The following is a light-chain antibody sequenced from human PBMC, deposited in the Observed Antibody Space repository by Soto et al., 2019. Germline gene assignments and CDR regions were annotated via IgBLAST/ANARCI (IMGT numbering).Light chain of an antibody. J-gene: IGLJ7*01. CDR3: QSYDSSLSGSV. Sequence: QSVLTQPPSVSGAPGQRVTISCTGSSSNIGAGYDVHWYQQLPGTAPKLLIYGNSNRPSGVPDRFSGSKSGTSASLAITGXXXXXXXXXXCQSYDSSLSGSVFGGGTQLTVL. CDR1: SSNIGAGYD. V-gene: IGLV1-40*01. CDR2: GNS.